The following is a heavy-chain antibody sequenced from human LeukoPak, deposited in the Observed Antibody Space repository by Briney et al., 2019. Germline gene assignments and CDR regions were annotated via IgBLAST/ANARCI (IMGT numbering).Heavy chain of an antibody. J-gene: IGHJ6*03. Sequence: PSETLSLTCTVSGGSISSYYWSWIRQPAGKGLEWIGRIYTSGNTNYNPSLKSRVTMSVDTSKNQFSLKLSSVTAADTAVYYCARGRIAVAGYYYYYYMDVWGKGTTVTVSS. V-gene: IGHV4-4*07. CDR1: GGSISSYY. CDR2: IYTSGNT. CDR3: ARGRIAVAGYYYYYYMDV. D-gene: IGHD6-19*01.